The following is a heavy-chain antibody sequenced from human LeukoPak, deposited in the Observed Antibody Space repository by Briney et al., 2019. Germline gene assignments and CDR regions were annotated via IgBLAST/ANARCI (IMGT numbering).Heavy chain of an antibody. Sequence: ASVKVSCKASGYTFTSYYMHWVRQAPGQGLEWMGIINPSGGSTSYAQKFQERVTITRDMSTSTAYMEVSSLRSEDTAVYYCAAGYHYTSGSSYMDVWGKGTTVTISS. CDR2: INPSGGST. J-gene: IGHJ6*03. V-gene: IGHV1-46*01. D-gene: IGHD3-10*01. CDR3: AAGYHYTSGSSYMDV. CDR1: GYTFTSYY.